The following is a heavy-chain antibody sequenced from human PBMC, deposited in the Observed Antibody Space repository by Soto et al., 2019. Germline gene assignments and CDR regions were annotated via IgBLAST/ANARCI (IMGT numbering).Heavy chain of an antibody. CDR2: ISAYNGNT. CDR1: GYTFTSYG. J-gene: IGHJ6*02. D-gene: IGHD2-15*01. V-gene: IGHV1-18*01. Sequence: QVQLVQSGAEVKKPGASVKVSCKASGYTFTSYGISWVRQAPGQGLEWMGWISAYNGNTNYAQKLQGRVTMITDTSTKTAYKELRSLRSDDTAVYYCARVGCSGGSCYRYFYYGMDVWGQGTTVTVSS. CDR3: ARVGCSGGSCYRYFYYGMDV.